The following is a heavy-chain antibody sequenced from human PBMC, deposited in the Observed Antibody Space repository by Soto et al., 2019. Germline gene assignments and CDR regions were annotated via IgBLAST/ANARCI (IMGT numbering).Heavy chain of an antibody. D-gene: IGHD3-22*01. CDR3: AREGAEMIVGFEP. CDR1: GASISSGGYY. V-gene: IGHV4-31*03. CDR2: IYNSGST. Sequence: PSETLSLTCTVSGASISSGGYYWTWIRQHPGKGLEWIGYIYNSGSTFYNPSLKSRLTISVDTSKNQFFLKLSSVTAADTAVYYCAREGAEMIVGFEPWGQGTLVTVSS. J-gene: IGHJ5*02.